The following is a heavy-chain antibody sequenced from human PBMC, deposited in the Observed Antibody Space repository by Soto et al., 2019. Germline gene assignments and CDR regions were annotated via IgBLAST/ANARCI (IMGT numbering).Heavy chain of an antibody. CDR2: INASNGNT. J-gene: IGHJ6*03. Sequence: ASVKVSCKASGYTFTSYAMHWVRQAPGQRLEWMGWINASNGNTKYSQKFQGRVTMTRNTSISTAYMELSSLRTEDTAVYYCARRGQIAASCPWVPNYYYYYMDVWGKGTTVTVSS. CDR3: ARRGQIAASCPWVPNYYYYYMDV. CDR1: GYTFTSYA. D-gene: IGHD2-21*01. V-gene: IGHV1-3*01.